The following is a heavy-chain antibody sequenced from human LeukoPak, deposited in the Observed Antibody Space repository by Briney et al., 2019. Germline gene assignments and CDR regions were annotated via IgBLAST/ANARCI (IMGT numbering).Heavy chain of an antibody. CDR1: GYTFTSYY. V-gene: IGHV1-46*01. CDR3: ARGHCSGGSCYEDDY. Sequence: PWASVKVSCKASGYTFTSYYMHWVRQAPGQGLEWMGIINPSGGSTSYVQKFQSRVTMTRDTSTSTVYMELSSLRSEDTAVYYCARGHCSGGSCYEDDYWGQGTLVTVSS. D-gene: IGHD2-15*01. J-gene: IGHJ4*02. CDR2: INPSGGST.